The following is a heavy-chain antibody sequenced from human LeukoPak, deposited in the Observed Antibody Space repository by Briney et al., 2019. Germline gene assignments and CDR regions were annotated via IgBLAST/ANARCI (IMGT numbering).Heavy chain of an antibody. CDR3: ARDLGYDSSGYSNWFDP. D-gene: IGHD3-22*01. J-gene: IGHJ5*02. V-gene: IGHV1-2*02. CDR2: INPNSGGT. CDR1: GYTFTGYY. Sequence: ASVKVSCKASGYTFTGYYMHWVRQAPGQGLEWMGWINPNSGGTNYAQKFQGRVTMTRDTSISTAYMELSRLRSDDTAVYYCARDLGYDSSGYSNWFDPWGQGTLVIVSS.